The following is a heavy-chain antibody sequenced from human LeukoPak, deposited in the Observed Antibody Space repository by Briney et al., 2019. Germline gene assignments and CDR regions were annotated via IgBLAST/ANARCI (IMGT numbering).Heavy chain of an antibody. D-gene: IGHD7-27*01. V-gene: IGHV1-8*01. CDR3: ARRRGRTGDRYWFDP. J-gene: IGHJ5*02. Sequence: ASVKVSCKASGYTFTSYDINWVRQATGQGFEWMGWMNPNSGNTGYAQKFQGRVTITRNTSISTAYMELSSLRSEDTAVYYCARRRGRTGDRYWFDPWGQGTLVTVSS. CDR1: GYTFTSYD. CDR2: MNPNSGNT.